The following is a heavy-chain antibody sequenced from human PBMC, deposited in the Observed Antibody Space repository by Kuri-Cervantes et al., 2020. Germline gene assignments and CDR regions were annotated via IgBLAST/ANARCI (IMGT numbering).Heavy chain of an antibody. D-gene: IGHD3-3*01. Sequence: GESLKISCAASGFTFSSYWMSWVRQAPGKGLEWVSSISSSSSYIYYADSVKGRFTISRDNAKNSLYLQMNSLRAEDTAVYYCVRDLFGYYYYYMDVWGKGTTVTVSS. CDR1: GFTFSSYW. V-gene: IGHV3-21*01. CDR3: VRDLFGYYYYYMDV. CDR2: ISSSSSYI. J-gene: IGHJ6*03.